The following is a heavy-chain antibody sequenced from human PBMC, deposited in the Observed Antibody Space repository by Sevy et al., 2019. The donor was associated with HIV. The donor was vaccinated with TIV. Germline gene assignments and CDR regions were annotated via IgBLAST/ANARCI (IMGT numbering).Heavy chain of an antibody. J-gene: IGHJ4*02. V-gene: IGHV3-21*01. Sequence: GGSLRLSCAASGFTFSSYSMNWVRQAPGKGLEWVSSISSSSSYIYYADSVKGRFTISGDNAKNSLYLQMNSLGAEDTAVYYCARDYYDSSGFFDYWGQGTLVTVSS. CDR1: GFTFSSYS. D-gene: IGHD3-22*01. CDR2: ISSSSSYI. CDR3: ARDYYDSSGFFDY.